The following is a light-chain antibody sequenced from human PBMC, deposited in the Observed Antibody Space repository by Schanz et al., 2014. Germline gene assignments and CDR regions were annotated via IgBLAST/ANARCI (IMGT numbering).Light chain of an antibody. CDR2: DVS. CDR1: SSDVGGYDY. Sequence: QSALTQPASVSGSPGQSITISCTGTSSDVGGYDYVSWYQQHPGKAPKLMIFDVSQRPSGVPDRFSASKSGNTASLTISGLQTEDEADYYCCSYAGSYTVVAFGGGTKLTVL. CDR3: CSYAGSYTVVA. J-gene: IGLJ2*01. V-gene: IGLV2-11*01.